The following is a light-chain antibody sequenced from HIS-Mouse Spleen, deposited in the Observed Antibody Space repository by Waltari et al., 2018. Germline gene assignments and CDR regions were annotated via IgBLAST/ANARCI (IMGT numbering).Light chain of an antibody. CDR3: CSYAGSSTWV. V-gene: IGLV2-23*01. Sequence: QSALTQPASVSGSPGQSITISCTGTSSDVGSYNLVSWYQQHPGKAPKLIIYEGSKRPSGVSNRFSGSKSGKTASLTISGLQAEDEADYYCCSYAGSSTWVFGGGTKLTVL. CDR2: EGS. J-gene: IGLJ3*02. CDR1: SSDVGSYNL.